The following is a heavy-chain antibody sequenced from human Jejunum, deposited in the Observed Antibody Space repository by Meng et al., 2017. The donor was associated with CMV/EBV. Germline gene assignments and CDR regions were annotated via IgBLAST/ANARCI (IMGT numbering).Heavy chain of an antibody. CDR1: GLTFRGAW. D-gene: IGHD2-2*01. CDR2: FKTNTGAGTM. CDR3: IWHTTTSCYFDL. V-gene: IGHV3-15*01. Sequence: GLTFRGAWMSWVRQAPGKGLEWVGRFKTNTGAGTMDYAAPVKGRFTISRDISKNTLYLQMDSLKTEDTGMYYCIWHTTTSCYFDLWGPGTRVTVSS. J-gene: IGHJ4*03.